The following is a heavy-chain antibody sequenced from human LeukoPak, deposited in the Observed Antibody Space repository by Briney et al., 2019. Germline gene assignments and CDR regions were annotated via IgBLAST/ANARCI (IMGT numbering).Heavy chain of an antibody. CDR2: ISSSSSYI. V-gene: IGHV3-21*04. Sequence: PGGSLRLSCAASGFTFSSYSMNWVRQAPGKGLEWVSSISSSSSYIYYADSVKGRFTISRDNARNSLYLQMNSLRAEDTAIYYCATYRQVLLPFESWGQGTLVTVSS. CDR3: ATYRQVLLPFES. CDR1: GFTFSSYS. J-gene: IGHJ4*02. D-gene: IGHD2-8*02.